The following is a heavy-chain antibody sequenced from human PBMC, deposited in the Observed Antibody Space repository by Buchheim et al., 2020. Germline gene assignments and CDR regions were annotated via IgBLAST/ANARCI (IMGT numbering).Heavy chain of an antibody. CDR2: IWYDGSNK. Sequence: QVQLVESGGGVVQPGRSLRLSCAASGFTFSSYGMHWVRQAPGKGLEWVAVIWYDGSNKYYADSVKGRFTISRDNSKNTLYLQMNSLRAEDTAVYYCARATGSTRRAYNWFDPWGQGTL. CDR3: ARATGSTRRAYNWFDP. J-gene: IGHJ5*02. D-gene: IGHD2-2*01. V-gene: IGHV3-33*01. CDR1: GFTFSSYG.